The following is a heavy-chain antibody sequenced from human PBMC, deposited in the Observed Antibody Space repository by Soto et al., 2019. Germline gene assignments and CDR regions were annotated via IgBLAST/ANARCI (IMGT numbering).Heavy chain of an antibody. CDR3: ARDYSSSWYLRWFEP. J-gene: IGHJ5*02. D-gene: IGHD6-13*01. CDR1: GFTFSSYW. CDR2: IKQDGSEK. V-gene: IGHV3-7*05. Sequence: GGSLRLSCAASGFTFSSYWMSWVRQAPGKGLEWVANIKQDGSEKYYVDSVKGRFTISRDNAKNSLYLQMNSLRAEDTAVYYCARDYSSSWYLRWFEPWGQGTLVTVSS.